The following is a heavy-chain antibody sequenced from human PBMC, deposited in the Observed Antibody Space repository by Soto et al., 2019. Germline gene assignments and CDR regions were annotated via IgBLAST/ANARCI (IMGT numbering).Heavy chain of an antibody. J-gene: IGHJ4*01. CDR3: ARTVEYDSIPYYYADF. CDR1: GYTFNTYA. V-gene: IGHV1-18*01. D-gene: IGHD2-21*01. Sequence: WASVKVSCKASGYTFNTYAITWVRQAPGQGLGWMGWISGYNGNTNYAQTLQGRGTMTTDTSTSTAYLELRSLRSDDTAVYYCARTVEYDSIPYYYADFWGQGTLVTVSS. CDR2: ISGYNGNT.